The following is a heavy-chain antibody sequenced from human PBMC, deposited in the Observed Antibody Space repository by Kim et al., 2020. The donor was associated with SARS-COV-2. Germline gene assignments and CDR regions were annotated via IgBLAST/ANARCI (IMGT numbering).Heavy chain of an antibody. CDR1: GFTFSSYG. D-gene: IGHD4-17*01. V-gene: IGHV3-33*01. Sequence: GGSLRLSCAASGFTFSSYGMHWVRQAPGKGLEWVAVIWYDGSNKYYADSVKGRFTISRDNSKNTLYLQMNSLRAEDTAVYYCARDPLDALGDYGGNYGMDVWGQGTTVTVSS. CDR3: ARDPLDALGDYGGNYGMDV. J-gene: IGHJ6*02. CDR2: IWYDGSNK.